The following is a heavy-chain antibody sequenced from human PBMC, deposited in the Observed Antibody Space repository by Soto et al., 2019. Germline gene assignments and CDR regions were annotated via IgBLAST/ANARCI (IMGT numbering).Heavy chain of an antibody. D-gene: IGHD5-18*01. J-gene: IGHJ5*02. CDR1: GGTFSSYA. V-gene: IGHV1-69*13. CDR3: ASRRGYSYGGNWFDP. CDR2: IIPIFDTA. Sequence: SVKVSCKASGGTFSSYAISWVRQAPGQGLEWMGGIIPIFDTANYAQKFQGRVTITADESTSTAYMELSSLRSEDTAVYYCASRRGYSYGGNWFDPWGQGTLVTVSS.